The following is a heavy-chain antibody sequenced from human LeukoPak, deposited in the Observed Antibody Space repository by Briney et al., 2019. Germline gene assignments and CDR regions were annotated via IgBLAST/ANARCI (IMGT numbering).Heavy chain of an antibody. V-gene: IGHV1-2*02. CDR2: IKPDSGDT. D-gene: IGHD1-14*01. CDR3: STDNTYHD. CDR1: GYTFTGNY. Sequence: GASVKVSCKASGYTFTGNYVHWVRQAPRQGLEWMGWIKPDSGDTKYAQNFQGRVTMTSDTSIGTAYTELSSLTSDDTAVYYCSTDNTYHDWGQGTLVTVSS. J-gene: IGHJ4*02.